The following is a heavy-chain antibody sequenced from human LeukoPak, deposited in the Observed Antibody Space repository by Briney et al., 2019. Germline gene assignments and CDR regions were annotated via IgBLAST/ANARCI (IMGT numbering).Heavy chain of an antibody. D-gene: IGHD4-23*01. J-gene: IGHJ4*02. CDR2: IYSGGST. CDR3: AKTVDNDPFDC. V-gene: IGHV3-53*01. Sequence: PGGSLRLSCAASGFTVSSNYMSWVRQAPGKGLEWVSVIYSGGSTYYADSVKGRFTISRDNSKNTLYLQMNSLRAEDTAVYYCAKTVDNDPFDCWGQGTLVTVSS. CDR1: GFTVSSNY.